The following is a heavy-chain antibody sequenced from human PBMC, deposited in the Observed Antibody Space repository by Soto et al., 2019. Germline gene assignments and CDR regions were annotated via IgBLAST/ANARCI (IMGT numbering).Heavy chain of an antibody. CDR3: AREGVPAAAIPPGWFDP. CDR1: GGSVSSGSYY. J-gene: IGHJ5*02. V-gene: IGHV4-61*01. CDR2: IYYSGST. Sequence: ETLCLTCTVSGGSVSSGSYYWSWIRQPPGKGLEWIGYIYYSGSTNYNPSLKSRVTISVDTSKNQFSLKLSSVTAADTVVYYCAREGVPAAAIPPGWFDPWGQGTLVTVSS. D-gene: IGHD2-2*01.